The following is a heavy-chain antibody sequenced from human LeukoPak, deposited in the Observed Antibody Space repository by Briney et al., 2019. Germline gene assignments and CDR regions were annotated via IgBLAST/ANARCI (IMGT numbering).Heavy chain of an antibody. J-gene: IGHJ6*02. Sequence: PSQTLSLTCAVSGVSISSGGYSWSWIRQPPGKGLEWIGYIYHSGSTYYNPSLKSRVTISVDRSKNQFSLKLSSVTAADTAVYYCARGPSGDSYYYYYGMDVWGQGTTVTVS. V-gene: IGHV4-30-2*01. D-gene: IGHD3-10*01. CDR1: GVSISSGGYS. CDR2: IYHSGST. CDR3: ARGPSGDSYYYYYGMDV.